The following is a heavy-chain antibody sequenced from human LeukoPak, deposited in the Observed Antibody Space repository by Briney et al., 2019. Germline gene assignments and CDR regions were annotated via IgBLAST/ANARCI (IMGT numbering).Heavy chain of an antibody. D-gene: IGHD5-18*01. V-gene: IGHV3-9*01. Sequence: GGSLRLSCAASGFTFDDYGMPWVRQAPGKGLEWVSGITWNGVNIGYADSVKGRFTISRDNANYSLHLQMNSLTVEDTALYYCAKGQTYNYALDCWGQGALVIVS. CDR2: ITWNGVNI. CDR1: GFTFDDYG. J-gene: IGHJ4*02. CDR3: AKGQTYNYALDC.